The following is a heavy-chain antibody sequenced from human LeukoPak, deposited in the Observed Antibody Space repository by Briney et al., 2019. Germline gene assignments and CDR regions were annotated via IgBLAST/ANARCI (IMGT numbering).Heavy chain of an antibody. D-gene: IGHD5/OR15-5a*01. V-gene: IGHV3-23*01. CDR1: GFTFSNFA. Sequence: GGSLRLSCAASGFTFSNFAMRWVRQAPGKGLEWVSSIGTSATSTYYADSVKGRFTISRDNSKNTVFLQMSSLRADDTAIYYCVKGVSSPLYYFDYWGQGTLVTVSS. CDR2: IGTSATST. CDR3: VKGVSSPLYYFDY. J-gene: IGHJ4*02.